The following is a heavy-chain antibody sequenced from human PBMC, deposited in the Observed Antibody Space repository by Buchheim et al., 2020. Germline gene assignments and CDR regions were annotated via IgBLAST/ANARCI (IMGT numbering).Heavy chain of an antibody. V-gene: IGHV4-30-4*01. CDR1: GGSISSGDYY. J-gene: IGHJ6*02. CDR2: SYYSGST. Sequence: QVQLQESGPGLVKPSQTLSLTCTVSGGSISSGDYYWSWIRQPPGKGLEWIGYSYYSGSTYYNPSLKGRVTIPGDTSKNQCILKLSSVTAADTAVYYCARGYDGDYVNYYYYGMDVWGQGTT. CDR3: ARGYDGDYVNYYYYGMDV. D-gene: IGHD4-17*01.